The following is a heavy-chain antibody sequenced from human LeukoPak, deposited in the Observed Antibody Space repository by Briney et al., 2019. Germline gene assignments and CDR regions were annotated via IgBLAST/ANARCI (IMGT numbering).Heavy chain of an antibody. CDR1: GGSFSGYY. V-gene: IGHV4-34*01. Sequence: SETLSLTCAVYGGSFSGYYWSWIRQPPGKGLDWIGEINHSGSTNYNPSLKSRVTISVNTSKNQFSLKLSSVTAADTAVYYCARDDSGSPEAYWGQGTLVTVPS. J-gene: IGHJ4*02. CDR2: INHSGST. D-gene: IGHD3-10*01. CDR3: ARDDSGSPEAY.